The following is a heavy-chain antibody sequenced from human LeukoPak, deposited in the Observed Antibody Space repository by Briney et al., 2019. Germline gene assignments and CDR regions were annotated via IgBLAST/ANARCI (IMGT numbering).Heavy chain of an antibody. Sequence: GASVKVSCKASGGTFSSYAISWVRQAPGQGLEWMGGNIPIFGTANYAQKFQGRVTITTDESTSTAYMELSSLRSEDTAVYYCARDSVSWIQLWSTVAYYYYYYMDVWGKGTTVTVSS. CDR1: GGTFSSYA. CDR3: ARDSVSWIQLWSTVAYYYYYYMDV. V-gene: IGHV1-69*05. J-gene: IGHJ6*03. CDR2: NIPIFGTA. D-gene: IGHD5-18*01.